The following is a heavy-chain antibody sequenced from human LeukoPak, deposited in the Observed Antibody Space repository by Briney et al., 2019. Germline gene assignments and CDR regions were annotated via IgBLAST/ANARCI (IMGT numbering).Heavy chain of an antibody. V-gene: IGHV4-59*08. J-gene: IGHJ6*02. CDR3: ARQTGEIYGMDV. CDR2: IYSSGGT. Sequence: PSETLSLTCTVSGGSISSYYWSWIRQPPGKGLEWIGYIYSSGGTNYNPSLKSRVTISRDTSKKQVFLKLSSVTAADTAVYYCARQTGEIYGMDVWGQGTTVTVSS. D-gene: IGHD7-27*01. CDR1: GGSISSYY.